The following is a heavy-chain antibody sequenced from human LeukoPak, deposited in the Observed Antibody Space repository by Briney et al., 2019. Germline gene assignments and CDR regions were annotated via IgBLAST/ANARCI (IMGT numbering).Heavy chain of an antibody. D-gene: IGHD3-10*01. J-gene: IGHJ4*02. Sequence: GGSLRLSCAASGFTFSSYSMNWVRQAPGKGLEWVSSISSSSSYIYYADSVKGRSTISRDNAKNSLYLQMNSLRAEDTAVYYCAREEEGYYYGSGSYYAVEDYWGQGTLVTVSS. CDR1: GFTFSSYS. V-gene: IGHV3-21*01. CDR2: ISSSSSYI. CDR3: AREEEGYYYGSGSYYAVEDY.